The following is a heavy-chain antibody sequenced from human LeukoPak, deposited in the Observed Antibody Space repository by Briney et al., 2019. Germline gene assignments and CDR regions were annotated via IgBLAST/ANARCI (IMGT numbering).Heavy chain of an antibody. CDR2: INWNSGNI. D-gene: IGHD3-16*01. CDR3: AKTSSWGLDSAFDI. V-gene: IGHV3-9*03. CDR1: GFTFDDYA. J-gene: IGHJ3*02. Sequence: PGKSLRLSCAASGFTFDDYAMHWVRQAPRKGLHLVSGINWNSGNIGYADSVRGRFTISRDNAKNSLYLQMNALRAEDMAVYYCAKTSSWGLDSAFDIWGQGTMITVSS.